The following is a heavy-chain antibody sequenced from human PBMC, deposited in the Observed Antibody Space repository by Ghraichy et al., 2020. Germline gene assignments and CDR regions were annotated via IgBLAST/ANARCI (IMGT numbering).Heavy chain of an antibody. CDR1: GGSISSGDYS. CDR3: ARIANWFDP. V-gene: IGHV4-30-2*01. J-gene: IGHJ5*02. Sequence: SETLSLTCAVSGGSISSGDYSWSWIRQPPGKGLEWIGSIHQSGSTYFNPSLESRVTISIDKPMNQLSLKLSSVTAADTAVYYCARIANWFDPWGQGTLVTVSS. CDR2: IHQSGST.